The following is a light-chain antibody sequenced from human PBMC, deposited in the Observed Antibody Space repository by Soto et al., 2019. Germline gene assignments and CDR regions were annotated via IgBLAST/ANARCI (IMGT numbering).Light chain of an antibody. J-gene: IGKJ4*01. CDR1: QSVNNN. CDR3: QQYNIWPLT. Sequence: EVVMTQSPATLSVPPGERATLSCRASQSVNNNLAWYQQKPGQAPRLLIYDASTRATGLPARFSGSGSVTEFTLTITSLQSEDFAVYYCQQYNIWPLTFGGGTKVEIK. CDR2: DAS. V-gene: IGKV3-15*01.